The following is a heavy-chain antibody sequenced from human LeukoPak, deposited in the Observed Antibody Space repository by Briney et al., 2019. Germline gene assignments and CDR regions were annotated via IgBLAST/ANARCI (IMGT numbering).Heavy chain of an antibody. V-gene: IGHV4-34*01. CDR2: INHSGST. D-gene: IGHD4-11*01. CDR3: ARGRTPQGDYSDLPTITKYYFDY. CDR1: GGSFSGYY. Sequence: SETLSLTCAVYGGSFSGYYWSWIRQPPGKGLEWIGEINHSGSTNYNPSLKSRVTISVDTSKNQFSLKLSSVTAADTAVYYCARGRTPQGDYSDLPTITKYYFDYWGQGTLVTVSS. J-gene: IGHJ4*02.